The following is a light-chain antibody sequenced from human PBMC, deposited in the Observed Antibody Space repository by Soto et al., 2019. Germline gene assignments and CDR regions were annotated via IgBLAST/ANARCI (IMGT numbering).Light chain of an antibody. CDR2: KAS. CDR3: QQYSRFSRT. CDR1: QSISRW. V-gene: IGKV1-5*03. Sequence: DIQMTQSPSTLSASVGDRVTITCGASQSISRWLAWYQKIKGKAPKLLIYKASSLQSGVPSRLSGSGYETELTITISGMQHDDFATYYCQQYSRFSRTFGHGTQVDIK. J-gene: IGKJ1*01.